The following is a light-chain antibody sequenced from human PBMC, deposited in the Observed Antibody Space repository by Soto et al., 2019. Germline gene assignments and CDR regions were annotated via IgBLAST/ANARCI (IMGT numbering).Light chain of an antibody. CDR1: QSISIN. V-gene: IGKV3-20*01. J-gene: IGKJ4*01. CDR3: QQYGSSPLT. Sequence: EIVLTQSPGTLSVSPGDRVTLSCRASQSISINLAWYQHKPGQAPRLLIHAGSTRATGIPERFSGRGSGTDCTLTINRLEPEDFAVYFCQQYGSSPLTFGGGTKVDIK. CDR2: AGS.